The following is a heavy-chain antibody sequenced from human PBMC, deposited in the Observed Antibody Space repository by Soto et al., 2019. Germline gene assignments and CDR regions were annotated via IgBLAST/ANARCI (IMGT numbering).Heavy chain of an antibody. V-gene: IGHV3-30-3*01. CDR3: ARGSAGHYNSGTLLD. CDR1: GFTFSSYA. D-gene: IGHD3-10*01. CDR2: ISYDGINE. J-gene: IGHJ4*02. Sequence: GGSLRLSCAASGFTFSSYAMHWVRQAPGKGLEWVAVISYDGINEYYADAVKGRITISRDNSKNTLYLQMNSLTEEDTAVYFRARGSAGHYNSGTLLDWGQGTLVTVSS.